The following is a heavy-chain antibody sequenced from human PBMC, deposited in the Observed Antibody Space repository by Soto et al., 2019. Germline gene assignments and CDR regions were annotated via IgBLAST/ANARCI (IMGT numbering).Heavy chain of an antibody. Sequence: EVQLLESGGGLVQPGGSLRLSCAASGFTFSAHAMTWVRQAPGKGLEWVSGITGSGVGKYYADSVKGRFTISRDNSENTLYLQINSVRAEDTAVYYCAQDPGPSYWGQGALVTVSS. CDR1: GFTFSAHA. CDR2: ITGSGVGK. J-gene: IGHJ4*02. CDR3: AQDPGPSY. V-gene: IGHV3-23*01.